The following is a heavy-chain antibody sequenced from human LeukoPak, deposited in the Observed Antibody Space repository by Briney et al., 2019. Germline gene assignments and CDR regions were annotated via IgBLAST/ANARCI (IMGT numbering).Heavy chain of an antibody. V-gene: IGHV4-59*01. Sequence: PSETLSLTCTVPGGSISSYYWSWIRQPPGKGLEWIGYIYYSGSTNYNPSLKSRVTISVDTSKNQFSLKLSSVTAADTAVYYCARGREVWFGELLSYYFDYWGQGTLVTVSS. J-gene: IGHJ4*02. D-gene: IGHD3-10*01. CDR1: GGSISSYY. CDR3: ARGREVWFGELLSYYFDY. CDR2: IYYSGST.